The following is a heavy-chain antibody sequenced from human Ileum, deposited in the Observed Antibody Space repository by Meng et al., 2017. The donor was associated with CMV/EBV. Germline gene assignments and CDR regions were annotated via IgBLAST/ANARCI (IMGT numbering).Heavy chain of an antibody. J-gene: IGHJ4*02. CDR2: TSGSGGAT. CDR1: GFSVSSFG. CDR3: AKVPGRDLLRTPYYFDD. V-gene: IGHV3-23*01. Sequence: GESLKISCAASGFSVSSFGMSWVRQAPGKALEWVSGTSGSGGATYHADSVKGRFTISRDTSKNTLYRQMNSLRAEDTAVYYCAKVPGRDLLRTPYYFDDWGQGQLVTVSS. D-gene: IGHD1-26*01.